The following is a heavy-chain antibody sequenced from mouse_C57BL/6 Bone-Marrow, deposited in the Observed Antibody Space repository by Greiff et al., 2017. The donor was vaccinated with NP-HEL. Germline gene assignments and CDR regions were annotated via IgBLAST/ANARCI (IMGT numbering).Heavy chain of an antibody. J-gene: IGHJ4*01. CDR2: FYPGRGSI. D-gene: IGHD1-1*01. Sequence: VQLQQSGAELVKPGASVKLSCKASGYTFTEYTIHWVKQRSGQGLEWIGWFYPGRGSIKYNEKFKDKATLTADKSSSTVYMELSRLTSEDSAVYFCARHDEELRYLRDYAMDYWGQGTSVTVSS. CDR3: ARHDEELRYLRDYAMDY. V-gene: IGHV1-62-2*01. CDR1: GYTFTEYT.